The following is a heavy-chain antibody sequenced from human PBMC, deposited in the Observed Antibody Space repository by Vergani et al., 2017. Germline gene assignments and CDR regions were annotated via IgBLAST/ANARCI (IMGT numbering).Heavy chain of an antibody. CDR3: ARDAVWSGYYSLDY. CDR1: GGSISSYY. D-gene: IGHD3-3*01. V-gene: IGHV4-4*08. Sequence: QVQLQQWGAGLLKPSETLSLTCTVSGGSISSYYWSWIRQPPGKGLEWIGYIYTSGSTNYNPSLKSRVTISVDTSKNQFSLKLSSVTAADTAVYYCARDAVWSGYYSLDYWGQGTLVTVSS. CDR2: IYTSGST. J-gene: IGHJ4*02.